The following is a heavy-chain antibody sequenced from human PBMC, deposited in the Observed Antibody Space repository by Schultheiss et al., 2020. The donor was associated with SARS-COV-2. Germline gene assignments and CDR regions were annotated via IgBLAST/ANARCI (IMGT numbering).Heavy chain of an antibody. CDR2: IYYSGST. V-gene: IGHV4-31*03. J-gene: IGHJ6*02. D-gene: IGHD4-17*01. Sequence: SQTLSLTCTVSGGSISSGGYYWSWIRQPPGKGLEWIGYIYYSGSTYYNPSLKSRVTISVDKSKNQFSLKLSSVTAADTAVYYCARGNIYGDPQGWYYGMDVWGQGTTVTVSS. CDR1: GGSISSGGYY. CDR3: ARGNIYGDPQGWYYGMDV.